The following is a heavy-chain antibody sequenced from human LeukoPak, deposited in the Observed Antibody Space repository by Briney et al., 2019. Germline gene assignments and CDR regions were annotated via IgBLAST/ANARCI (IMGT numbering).Heavy chain of an antibody. V-gene: IGHV4-39*01. J-gene: IGHJ3*02. CDR1: GGSISSSSYY. D-gene: IGHD6-13*01. CDR2: IYYSGST. CDR3: ARHFFGTAAAGRGYDAFDI. Sequence: SETLSLTCTVSGGSISSSSYYWGWIRQPPGKGLEWIGSIYYSGSTYYNPSLKSRVTISVDTSKNQFSLKLCSVTAADTAVYYCARHFFGTAAAGRGYDAFDIWGQGTMVTVSS.